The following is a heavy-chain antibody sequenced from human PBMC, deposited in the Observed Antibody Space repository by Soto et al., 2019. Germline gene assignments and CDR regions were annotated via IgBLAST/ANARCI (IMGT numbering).Heavy chain of an antibody. J-gene: IGHJ3*02. CDR3: ARERIANYYDSSGYYEPNAFDI. Sequence: GASVKVSCKASGYTFTSYAMHWVRQAPGQRLEWMGWINAGNGSTKYSQKFQGRVTITRDTSASTAYMELSSLRSEDTAVYYCARERIANYYDSSGYYEPNAFDIWGQGTMVTVSS. CDR1: GYTFTSYA. D-gene: IGHD3-22*01. CDR2: INAGNGST. V-gene: IGHV1-3*01.